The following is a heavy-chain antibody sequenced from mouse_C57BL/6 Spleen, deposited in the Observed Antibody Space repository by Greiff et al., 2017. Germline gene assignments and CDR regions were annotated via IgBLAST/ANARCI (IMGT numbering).Heavy chain of an antibody. J-gene: IGHJ4*01. CDR2: ISSGGDYI. Sequence: EVKLVESGEGLVKPGGSLKLSCAASGFTFSSYAMSWVRQTPEKRLEWVAYISSGGDYIYYADTVKGRFTISRDNARNTLYLQMSSLKSEDTAMYYCTILLRYPYAMDFWGQGTSVTVSS. CDR3: TILLRYPYAMDF. D-gene: IGHD1-1*01. CDR1: GFTFSSYA. V-gene: IGHV5-9-1*02.